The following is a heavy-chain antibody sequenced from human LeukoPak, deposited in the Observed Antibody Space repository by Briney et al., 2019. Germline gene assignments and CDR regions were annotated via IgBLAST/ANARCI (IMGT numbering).Heavy chain of an antibody. J-gene: IGHJ4*02. CDR1: GYSFTTYW. D-gene: IGHD2-21*02. V-gene: IGHV5-10-1*01. CDR2: IAPSDSYT. Sequence: GESLRLSCKGSGYSFTTYWISWVRQMPGKGLEWMGRIAPSDSYTYYSPSFQGHVTISADKSINTAYLQWTSLRASDTAMYYCARRLASCGGDCYSFDYWGQGTLVTVSS. CDR3: ARRLASCGGDCYSFDY.